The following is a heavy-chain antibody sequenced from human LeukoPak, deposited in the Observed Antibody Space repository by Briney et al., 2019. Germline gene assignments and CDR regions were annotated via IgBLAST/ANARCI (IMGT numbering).Heavy chain of an antibody. CDR1: GGSFSGYY. D-gene: IGHD2-15*01. Sequence: SETLSLTCAVYGGSFSGYYWSWIRHPPGKGLEWIGEINHSGSTNYNPSLKSRVTISVDTSKNQFSLKLSSVTAADTAVYYCARGDCSGGSCYIEYFQHWGQGTLVTVSS. V-gene: IGHV4-34*01. CDR2: INHSGST. J-gene: IGHJ1*01. CDR3: ARGDCSGGSCYIEYFQH.